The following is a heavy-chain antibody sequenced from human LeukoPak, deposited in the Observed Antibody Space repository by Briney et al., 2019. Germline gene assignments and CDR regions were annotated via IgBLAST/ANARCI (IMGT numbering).Heavy chain of an antibody. CDR1: GYSLSSGYY. CDR2: IYHSGST. Sequence: SETPSLTCTVSGYSLSSGYYWGWIRQPPGKGLEWIGSIYHSGSTYYNPSLKSRVTISVDTSKNQFSLKLSSVTAADTAVYYCARVAVDEYSSSVVPTYFDYWGQGTLVTVSS. D-gene: IGHD6-6*01. J-gene: IGHJ4*02. CDR3: ARVAVDEYSSSVVPTYFDY. V-gene: IGHV4-38-2*02.